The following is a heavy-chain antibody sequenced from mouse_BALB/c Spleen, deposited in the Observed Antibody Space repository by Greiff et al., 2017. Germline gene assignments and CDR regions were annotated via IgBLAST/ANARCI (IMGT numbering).Heavy chain of an antibody. D-gene: IGHD2-4*01. CDR1: GFTFSSYT. CDR2: ISSGGSYT. J-gene: IGHJ4*01. Sequence: EVKVEESGGGLVKPGGSLKLSCAASGFTFSSYTMSWVRQTPEKRLEWVATISSGGSYTYYPDSVKGRFTISRDNAKNTLYLQMSSLKSEDTAMYYCTRVYDYLYAMDYWGQGTSVTVSS. V-gene: IGHV5-6-4*01. CDR3: TRVYDYLYAMDY.